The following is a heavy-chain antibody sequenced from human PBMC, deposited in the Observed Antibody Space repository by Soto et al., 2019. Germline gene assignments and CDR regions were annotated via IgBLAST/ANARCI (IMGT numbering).Heavy chain of an antibody. Sequence: EVQLVESGGGLVQPGGSLRLFCAASGFTFSSHSMNWVRQAPGKGLEWVSYISSSSSTLYNADSVKGRFTISRDNAKKALYLQMNSLRAEDTAVYYCARIGRLRWGDYWCQRTLGTVSS. J-gene: IGHJ4*02. CDR1: GFTFSSHS. CDR3: ARIGRLRWGDY. V-gene: IGHV3-48*01. CDR2: ISSSSSTL. D-gene: IGHD4-17*01.